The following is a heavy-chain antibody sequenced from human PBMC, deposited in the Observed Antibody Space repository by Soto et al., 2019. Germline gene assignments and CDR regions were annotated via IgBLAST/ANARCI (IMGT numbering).Heavy chain of an antibody. CDR2: IIPIFGTA. J-gene: IGHJ4*02. CDR3: ARIHSSSQYAFDY. Sequence: SVKVSCKASGGTFSSYAISWVRQAPGQGLEWMGGIIPIFGTANYAQKFQGRVTITADESTSTAYMELSSLRSDDTAVYYCARIHSSSQYAFDYWGQGTLVTVSS. D-gene: IGHD6-13*01. V-gene: IGHV1-69*13. CDR1: GGTFSSYA.